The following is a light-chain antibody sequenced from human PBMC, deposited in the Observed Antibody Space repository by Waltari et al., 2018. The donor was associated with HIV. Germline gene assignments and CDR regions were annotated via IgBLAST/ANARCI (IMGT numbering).Light chain of an antibody. J-gene: IGLJ3*02. Sequence: QSLLTQPPSVPSAPAQRVTMSSTGCSSNIGAGYDVHWNQQLPGTAPTLLIFGNRNRPSGVPDRFSGSRSGTSASLAITGLQAEDEADYYCQAYDSSLSAVMFGGGTKLTVL. CDR3: QAYDSSLSAVM. CDR2: GNR. CDR1: SSNIGAGYD. V-gene: IGLV1-40*01.